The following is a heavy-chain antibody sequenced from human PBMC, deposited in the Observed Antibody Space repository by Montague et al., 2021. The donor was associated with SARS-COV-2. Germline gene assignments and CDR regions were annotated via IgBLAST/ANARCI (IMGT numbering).Heavy chain of an antibody. CDR3: ARYSPLGFESPDTFDI. V-gene: IGHV4-38-2*02. D-gene: IGHD3-9*01. CDR2: SSHKGIT. Sequence: SETLSLTCIVSGSSVRSDYYWAWIRQSPGKGLEWIGGSSHKGITDYNPSLRSRVTLSVDTSKNQISLKLTSVAAADTAVYYCARYSPLGFESPDTFDIWGRGTMVTVSS. J-gene: IGHJ3*02. CDR1: GSSVRSDYY.